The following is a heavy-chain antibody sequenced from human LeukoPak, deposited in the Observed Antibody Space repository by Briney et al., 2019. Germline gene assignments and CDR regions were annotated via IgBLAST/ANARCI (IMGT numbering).Heavy chain of an antibody. J-gene: IGHJ4*02. Sequence: GGSLRLSCAASGFTLSSYAMSWVRQAPGKGLEWVSAISGSGGSTYYADSVKGRFTISRDNSKNTLYLQMNSLRAEDTAVYYCAKDHHQYSWNTGPSYFDYWGQGTLVTVSS. CDR3: AKDHHQYSWNTGPSYFDY. V-gene: IGHV3-23*01. CDR1: GFTLSSYA. CDR2: ISGSGGST. D-gene: IGHD1-1*01.